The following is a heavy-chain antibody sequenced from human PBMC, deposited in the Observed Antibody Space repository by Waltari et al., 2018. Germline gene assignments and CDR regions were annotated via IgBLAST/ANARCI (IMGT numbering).Heavy chain of an antibody. CDR3: ASGKAPRLQVDY. D-gene: IGHD1-26*01. J-gene: IGHJ4*02. CDR1: GGSISSSSHY. Sequence: RLQLQESGPGLVKPSETLSLTCTVPGGSISSSSHYWGWIRQPPGKGLEWIGSIYYRGSTYYNPSLKSRVTISVDTSKNQFSLKLSSVTAADTAVYYCASGKAPRLQVDYWGQGTLVTVSS. CDR2: IYYRGST. V-gene: IGHV4-39*06.